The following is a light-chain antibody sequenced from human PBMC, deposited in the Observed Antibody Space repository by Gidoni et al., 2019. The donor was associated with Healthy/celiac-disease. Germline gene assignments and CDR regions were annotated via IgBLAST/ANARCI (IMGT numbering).Light chain of an antibody. CDR2: GAS. V-gene: IGKV3-15*01. J-gene: IGKJ4*01. Sequence: LIYGASIRATGVPDRFRGSGSGTEFTLTISSLQSEDVAFYYCQQDSNWPPFTFXGXTKVEMK. CDR3: QQDSNWPPFT.